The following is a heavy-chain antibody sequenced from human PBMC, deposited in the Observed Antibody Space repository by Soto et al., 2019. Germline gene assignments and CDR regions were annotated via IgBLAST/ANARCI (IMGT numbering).Heavy chain of an antibody. CDR3: AKALDYDSSGLFDY. CDR1: GFTSSNYV. J-gene: IGHJ4*02. CDR2: FTGTGGGT. V-gene: IGHV3-23*01. D-gene: IGHD3-22*01. Sequence: GGSLRLSCAASGFTSSNYVMSWVRQAPGKGLEWVSAFTGTGGGTYYADSVKGRFTISRDNSKNTLYLQMNSLRAEDTAVYYCAKALDYDSSGLFDYWGQGTLVTVS.